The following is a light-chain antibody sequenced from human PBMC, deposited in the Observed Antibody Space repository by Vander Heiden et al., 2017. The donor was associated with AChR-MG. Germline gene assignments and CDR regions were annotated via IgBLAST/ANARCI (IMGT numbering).Light chain of an antibody. CDR1: SSNIGSNY. CDR3: AAWDDSLSGHHWV. V-gene: IGLV1-47*01. Sequence: QSVLTQPPSASGTPGQRVTISCSGSSSNIGSNYVYWYQQLPGTAPKLLIYRNNQRPSGVPDRFSGSKSGTSASLAISGLRSEDEADYYCAAWDDSLSGHHWVFGGGTKLTVL. CDR2: RNN. J-gene: IGLJ3*02.